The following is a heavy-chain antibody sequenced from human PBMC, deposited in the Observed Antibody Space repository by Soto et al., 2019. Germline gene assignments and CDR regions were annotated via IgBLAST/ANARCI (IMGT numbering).Heavy chain of an antibody. V-gene: IGHV3-23*01. CDR1: GFTFNSHA. CDR2: VDASGSYT. J-gene: IGHJ4*02. D-gene: IGHD5-12*01. CDR3: ARHSGTTQAGRNFDS. Sequence: GGSLRLSCAASGFTFNSHAMSWVRRAPGKGLEWVSAVDASGSYTYYADSVKGRFTISRDNSKNMLFLQMNSLGAEDTALYYCARHSGTTQAGRNFDSWGQGILGTVSS.